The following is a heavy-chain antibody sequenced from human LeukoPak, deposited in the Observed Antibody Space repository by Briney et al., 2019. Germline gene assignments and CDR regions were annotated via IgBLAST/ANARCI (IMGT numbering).Heavy chain of an antibody. CDR1: GYTFPSYG. CDR3: ARGVRRRKDFDY. J-gene: IGHJ4*01. CDR2: ISAYNGNT. D-gene: IGHD3-10*01. Sequence: ASVKVSCKASGYTFPSYGISWVRQAPGQGLEWLGWISAYNGNTNYAQKLQSRVTMTTDTSTSTAYMELRSLRSDDTAVYYCARGVRRRKDFDYGGQEPWSPSPQ. V-gene: IGHV1-18*01.